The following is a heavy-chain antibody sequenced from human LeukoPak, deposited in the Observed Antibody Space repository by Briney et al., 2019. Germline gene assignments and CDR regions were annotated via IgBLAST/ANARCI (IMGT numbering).Heavy chain of an antibody. J-gene: IGHJ3*02. Sequence: PSETLSLTCTVSGGSISSYYWSWIRQPPGKGLEWIGYIYYSGSTNYNPSLKSRVTISVDTSKNQFSLKPSSVTAADTAVYYCARLAPAHDAFDIWGQGTMVTVSS. CDR3: ARLAPAHDAFDI. CDR1: GGSISSYY. V-gene: IGHV4-59*01. CDR2: IYYSGST. D-gene: IGHD2-2*01.